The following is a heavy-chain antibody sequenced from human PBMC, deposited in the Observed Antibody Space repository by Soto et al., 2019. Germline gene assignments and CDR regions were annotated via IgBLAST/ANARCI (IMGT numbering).Heavy chain of an antibody. V-gene: IGHV4-59*08. CDR1: GGSISSYY. J-gene: IGHJ5*02. Sequence: PSETLSLTCTVSGGSISSYYWSWIRQPPGKGLEWIGYIYYSGSTNYNPSLKSRVTILVDTSKNQFSLKLSSVTAADTAVYYCARRVIHYDILTGYRAVWFDPWGQGTLVTVSS. CDR2: IYYSGST. CDR3: ARRVIHYDILTGYRAVWFDP. D-gene: IGHD3-9*01.